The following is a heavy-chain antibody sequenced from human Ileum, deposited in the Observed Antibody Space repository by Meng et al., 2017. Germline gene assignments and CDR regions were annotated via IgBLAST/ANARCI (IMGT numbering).Heavy chain of an antibody. CDR2: IHHSGST. V-gene: IGHV4-4*02. CDR3: ARNGDYSADH. J-gene: IGHJ4*02. CDR1: GGSISFGYW. D-gene: IGHD2-21*01. Sequence: QGQLQGSGPGLVKPSGTLSLTCAVSGGSISFGYWWSWVRQPPGQGLEWIGEIHHSGSTNYNPSLKSRVTLSVDNSNNQFSLSLTSVTAADTAVYYCARNGDYSADHWGQGILVTASS.